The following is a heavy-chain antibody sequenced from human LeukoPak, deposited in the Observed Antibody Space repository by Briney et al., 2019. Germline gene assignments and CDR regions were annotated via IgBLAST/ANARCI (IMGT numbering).Heavy chain of an antibody. V-gene: IGHV3-30*18. D-gene: IGHD3-10*01. CDR1: GFTFSSYG. J-gene: IGHJ5*02. CDR2: ISYDGSNK. Sequence: GGSLRLSCAASGFTFSSYGMHWVRQAPGKGLEWVAVISYDGSNKYYADSVKGRFTISRDNSKNTLYLQMNSLRAEDTAVYYCAKGGTYRSGRPRRDWFDPWGQGTLVTVSS. CDR3: AKGGTYRSGRPRRDWFDP.